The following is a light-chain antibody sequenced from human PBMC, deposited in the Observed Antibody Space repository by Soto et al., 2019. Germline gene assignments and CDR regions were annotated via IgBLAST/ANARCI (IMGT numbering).Light chain of an antibody. CDR3: QTWGTGIRV. CDR2: LNSDGSH. V-gene: IGLV4-69*01. Sequence: QSVLTQSPSASASLGASVKLTCTLSSGHSSYAIAWHQQQPEKGPRYLMKLNSDGSHSKGDGXXDRFSGSSSGAERYLTXXXXQXXXXXXXXXQTWGTGIRVFGGGTKVTVL. J-gene: IGLJ2*01. CDR1: SGHSSYA.